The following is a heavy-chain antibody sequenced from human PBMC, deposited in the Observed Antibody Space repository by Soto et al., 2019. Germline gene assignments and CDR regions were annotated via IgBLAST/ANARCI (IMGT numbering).Heavy chain of an antibody. J-gene: IGHJ6*03. CDR1: GYTFTSYD. CDR3: ASLIRTRYYYYYYMDV. Sequence: ASVKVSCKASGYTFTSYDINWVRQATGQGLEWMGWMNPNSGNTGYAQKFQGRVTMTRNTSISTAYMELSSLRSEDTAVYYCASLIRTRYYYYYYMDVWGKGTTVTVSS. CDR2: MNPNSGNT. V-gene: IGHV1-8*01. D-gene: IGHD3-16*01.